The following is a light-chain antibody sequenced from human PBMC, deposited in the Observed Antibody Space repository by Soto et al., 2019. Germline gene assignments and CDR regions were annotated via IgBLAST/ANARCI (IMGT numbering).Light chain of an antibody. Sequence: DIHMTQSPSTLSASVGDRVTITCRASQRISSWLAWYQQKPGKAPKLLIYKASSLESGVPSRFSGSGSGTEFTLTISSLQPDDFATYYCQQYESYYTFGQGTKVEIK. V-gene: IGKV1-5*03. CDR3: QQYESYYT. J-gene: IGKJ2*01. CDR1: QRISSW. CDR2: KAS.